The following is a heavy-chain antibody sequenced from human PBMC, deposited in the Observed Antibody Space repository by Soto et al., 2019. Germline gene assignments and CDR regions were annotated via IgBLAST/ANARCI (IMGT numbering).Heavy chain of an antibody. CDR3: ARAKYDFWSGYRTAYYYYYMDV. CDR1: GGSISSSYW. V-gene: IGHV4-4*02. CDR2: IYHSGST. Sequence: SETLSLTCAVSGGSISSSYWWNWVRQPPGKGLEWIGEIYHSGSTNYNPSLKSRVTISIDKSKNQFSLKLSSVTAADTAVYYCARAKYDFWSGYRTAYYYYYMDVWGKGTTVTVSS. D-gene: IGHD3-3*01. J-gene: IGHJ6*03.